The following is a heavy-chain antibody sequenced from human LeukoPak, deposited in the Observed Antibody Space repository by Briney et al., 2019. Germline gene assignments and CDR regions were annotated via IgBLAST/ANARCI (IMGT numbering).Heavy chain of an antibody. D-gene: IGHD3-22*01. CDR3: ARRETSSGYFSDS. Sequence: KPSETLSLTCAVYGGSFSGYYWSWIRQPPGKGLEWIGEINHSGSTNYNPSLKSRVIISVDTSKNQFSLKLSSVTAADTAVYYCARRETSSGYFSDSWGQGTLVTVSS. CDR2: INHSGST. CDR1: GGSFSGYY. V-gene: IGHV4-34*01. J-gene: IGHJ4*02.